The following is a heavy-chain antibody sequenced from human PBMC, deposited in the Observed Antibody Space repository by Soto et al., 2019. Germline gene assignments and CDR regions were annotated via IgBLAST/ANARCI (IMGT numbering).Heavy chain of an antibody. CDR2: VSCDGRNR. J-gene: IGHJ5*02. Sequence: QVQLVESGGGVVQPGRALRLSCVASGFTFSNYALHWVRQAPGKGLEWVAVVSCDGRNRYYADSVRGRFTISIDKSNNSLYLQMNSLKTADTAVYYCASDHYAVLTHSYDDDPWGQGILVTVSS. D-gene: IGHD3-9*01. V-gene: IGHV3-30*01. CDR3: ASDHYAVLTHSYDDDP. CDR1: GFTFSNYA.